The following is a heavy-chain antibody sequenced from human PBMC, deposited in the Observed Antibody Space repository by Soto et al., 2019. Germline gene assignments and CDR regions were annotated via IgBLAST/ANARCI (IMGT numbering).Heavy chain of an antibody. D-gene: IGHD6-19*01. J-gene: IGHJ4*02. Sequence: EVRLLESGGGLVQPGGSLRLSCAASGFTFSSYPMSWVRQAPGKGLEWVSAIGGSGGNTYYADSAKGRFTISRDNSKNTLYLQMNGLRAEDTAVYYCAKDRSNAWYGVGFWGQGTLVTVSS. CDR1: GFTFSSYP. CDR3: AKDRSNAWYGVGF. CDR2: IGGSGGNT. V-gene: IGHV3-23*01.